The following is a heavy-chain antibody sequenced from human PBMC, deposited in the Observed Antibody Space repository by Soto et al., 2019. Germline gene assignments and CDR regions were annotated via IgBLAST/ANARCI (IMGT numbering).Heavy chain of an antibody. Sequence: QVPLVQSGAQVKKPGASVKVSCKASGYTFDNYALHWVRQAPGRRLEWMGWIHAGNGYTKYPQSFQGRVTITRDTSASTVHMDLSRLRSEDTAVYYCARVQYSGYGFKLAFDIWGQGTMVTVSS. CDR3: ARVQYSGYGFKLAFDI. CDR2: IHAGNGYT. D-gene: IGHD5-12*01. V-gene: IGHV1-3*01. CDR1: GYTFDNYA. J-gene: IGHJ3*02.